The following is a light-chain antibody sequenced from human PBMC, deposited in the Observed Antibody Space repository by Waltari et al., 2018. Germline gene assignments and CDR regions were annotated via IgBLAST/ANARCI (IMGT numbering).Light chain of an antibody. Sequence: QSPLTQPASVSGSPGQSITISCSGTSSDVGRYKYVSWFQQLPGKAPKLMIYDVNNRPPGVPPPVAGSKSGNTASLTISVLQAEDEADYYCSSHTADTTRVFGGGTKLTVL. V-gene: IGLV2-14*03. CDR1: SSDVGRYKY. CDR2: DVN. CDR3: SSHTADTTRV. J-gene: IGLJ3*02.